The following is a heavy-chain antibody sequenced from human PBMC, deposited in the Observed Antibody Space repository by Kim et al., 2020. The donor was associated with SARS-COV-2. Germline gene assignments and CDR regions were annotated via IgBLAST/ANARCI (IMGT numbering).Heavy chain of an antibody. V-gene: IGHV3-30*03. CDR3: ARDKSSRYSVDS. J-gene: IGHJ4*02. Sequence: GGSLRLSCAASGFTFSNFGIHWVRQAPGKGLEWVAYISYDGSNKYHADSVKGRFTISRDNSKNTVCLQVHSLRAEDTAVYYCARDKSSRYSVDSWGQGTLVTVSS. D-gene: IGHD4-4*01. CDR1: GFTFSNFG. CDR2: ISYDGSNK.